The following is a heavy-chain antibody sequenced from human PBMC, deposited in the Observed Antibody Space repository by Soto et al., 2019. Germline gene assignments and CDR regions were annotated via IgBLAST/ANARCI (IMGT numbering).Heavy chain of an antibody. V-gene: IGHV3-30*18. J-gene: IGHJ6*02. CDR3: AKDRLHCSSTSCYAGSYYYYYGMDV. CDR1: GFTFSSYG. D-gene: IGHD2-2*01. Sequence: GGSLRLSCAASGFTFSSYGMHWVRQAPGKGLEWVAVISYDGSNKYYADSVKGRFTISRDNSKNTLYLQMNSLRAEDTAVYYCAKDRLHCSSTSCYAGSYYYYYGMDVWGQGTTVTVSS. CDR2: ISYDGSNK.